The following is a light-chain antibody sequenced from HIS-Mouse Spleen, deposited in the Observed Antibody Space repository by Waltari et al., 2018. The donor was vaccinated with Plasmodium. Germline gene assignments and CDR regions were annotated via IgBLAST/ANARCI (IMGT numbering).Light chain of an antibody. Sequence: QAGLTQPPSVSKGLRQTATLTCTGNSNIVGNQGAAWLQQHQGHPPKPLSYRNNNRPAGISERFSASRSGNTASLTITGLQPEDEADYYCSALDSSLSAQEVFGGGTKLTVL. CDR2: RNN. CDR3: SALDSSLSAQEV. V-gene: IGLV10-54*02. J-gene: IGLJ2*01. CDR1: SNIVGNQG.